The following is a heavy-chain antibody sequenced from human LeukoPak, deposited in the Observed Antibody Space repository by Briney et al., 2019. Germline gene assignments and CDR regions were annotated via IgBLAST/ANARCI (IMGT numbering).Heavy chain of an antibody. CDR1: GFTFSSYW. D-gene: IGHD6-19*01. J-gene: IGHJ4*02. CDR3: ARGYSSPWDRYFDY. V-gene: IGHV3-7*01. Sequence: GGSLRLSCAASGFTFSSYWMTWVRQAPGKGLEWVANIKQDGSEKYYVDSVKGRFTISRDNAKNLLNLQMNSLRAEDTAVYYCARGYSSPWDRYFDYWGQGTLVTVSS. CDR2: IKQDGSEK.